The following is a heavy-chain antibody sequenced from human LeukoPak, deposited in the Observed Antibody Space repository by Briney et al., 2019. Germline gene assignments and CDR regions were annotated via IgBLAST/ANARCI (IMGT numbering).Heavy chain of an antibody. D-gene: IGHD6-19*01. CDR3: ARVRYSSGWYYYYGMDV. V-gene: IGHV1-69*13. CDR1: GGTFSSYA. Sequence: SVKVSCKASGGTFSSYAISWVRQAPGQGLEWMGGIIPIFGTANYAQKFQGRVTITANESTSTAYMELSSLRSEDTAVYYCARVRYSSGWYYYYGMDVWGQGTTVTVSS. J-gene: IGHJ6*02. CDR2: IIPIFGTA.